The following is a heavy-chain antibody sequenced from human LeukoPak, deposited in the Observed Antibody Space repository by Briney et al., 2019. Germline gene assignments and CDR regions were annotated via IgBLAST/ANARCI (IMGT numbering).Heavy chain of an antibody. V-gene: IGHV3-7*01. CDR3: ARGRWFGEFDY. D-gene: IGHD3-10*01. CDR1: GFNFSKHW. Sequence: GGSLRLSCAATGFNFSKHWMSWVRQSLGKGLECVAKIQEDGNEMHYVDSVKGRFTISRDNARHSLYLQMNNLRVEDAAVYYCARGRWFGEFDYWGQGTLVTVSS. J-gene: IGHJ4*02. CDR2: IQEDGNEM.